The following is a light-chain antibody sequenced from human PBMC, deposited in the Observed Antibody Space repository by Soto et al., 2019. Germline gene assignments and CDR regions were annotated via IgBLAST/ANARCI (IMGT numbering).Light chain of an antibody. CDR3: QQAISFPLT. CDR2: PAS. V-gene: IGKV1-12*01. Sequence: IQVTQSPSSVSASVGDRVTITCRASQPISSWLAWYQQKPGQPPNLLIYPASTLRSGVPSRFSGSSSGTLFTHTLTYLQPEDFVTYYCQQAISFPLTCGGGTKVEVK. J-gene: IGKJ4*01. CDR1: QPISSW.